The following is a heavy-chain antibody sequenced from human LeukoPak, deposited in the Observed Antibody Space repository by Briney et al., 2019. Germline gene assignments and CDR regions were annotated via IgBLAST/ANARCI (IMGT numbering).Heavy chain of an antibody. V-gene: IGHV3-30-3*01. Sequence: PGGSLRLTCAASGFTFSSYAMHWVRQAPGKGLEWVAVISYDGSNKYYADPVKGRFTISRDNSKNTLYLQMNSLRAEDTAVYYCASRTTGYWGQGTLVTVSS. J-gene: IGHJ4*02. D-gene: IGHD2-8*02. CDR2: ISYDGSNK. CDR3: ASRTTGY. CDR1: GFTFSSYA.